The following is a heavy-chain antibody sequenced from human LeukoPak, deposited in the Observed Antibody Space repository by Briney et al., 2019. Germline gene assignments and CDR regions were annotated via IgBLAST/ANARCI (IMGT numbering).Heavy chain of an antibody. CDR2: ISYDGRNE. CDR1: GFTFSTYA. V-gene: IGHV3-30*04. CDR3: ARGGSSSWYQDY. D-gene: IGHD6-13*01. Sequence: GRSLRLSRAASGFTFSTYAMHRVRQAPGRGLERVAVISYDGRNEYYTDSVKGRFTISRDNSKNTLNLQMNSLRPEDTAVYYCARGGSSSWYQDYWGQGTLVTVSS. J-gene: IGHJ4*02.